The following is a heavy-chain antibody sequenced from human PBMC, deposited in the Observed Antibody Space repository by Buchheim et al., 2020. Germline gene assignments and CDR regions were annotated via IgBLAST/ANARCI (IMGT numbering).Heavy chain of an antibody. CDR2: IYYSGST. CDR1: GGSISSGGYY. V-gene: IGHV4-31*03. CDR3: ARAGSRSGNPYYYGMDV. J-gene: IGHJ6*02. D-gene: IGHD3-10*01. Sequence: QVQLQESGPGLVTPSQTLSLTCTVSGGSISSGGYYWSWIRQHLGKGLEGIGYIYYSGSTYYNPSLKSRVTISEDTSKKQFSLKLSSVTAADTAVYYCARAGSRSGNPYYYGMDVWGQGTT.